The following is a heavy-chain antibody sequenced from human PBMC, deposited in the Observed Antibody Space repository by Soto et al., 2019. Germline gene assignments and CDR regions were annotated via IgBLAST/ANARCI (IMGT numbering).Heavy chain of an antibody. Sequence: EVQLLESGGGLVQPGGSLRLSCAASGFTISSYAMSWVRQAPGKGLEWVSGISSSGGSTYYADSVKGRFTISRDNSKNKLYLQMSGLRAEDTDVYYCAQEHPGRWLRYFDYWGQGTLVTVSS. V-gene: IGHV3-23*01. D-gene: IGHD5-12*01. CDR1: GFTISSYA. CDR2: ISSSGGST. J-gene: IGHJ4*02. CDR3: AQEHPGRWLRYFDY.